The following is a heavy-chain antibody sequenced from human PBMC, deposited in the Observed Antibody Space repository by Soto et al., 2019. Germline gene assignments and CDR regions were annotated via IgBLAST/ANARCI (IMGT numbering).Heavy chain of an antibody. CDR2: VRTGGDST. J-gene: IGHJ4*02. Sequence: GGSLRLSCAASGFTFSTFSVSWVLQAPGKGLEWVSSVRTGGDSTNYAGSVRGRFTISRDNSRNTLYLQMHSLRAEDTAVYYCARVVLGNNYGGFDYWGPGTLVTVSS. V-gene: IGHV3-23*01. D-gene: IGHD5-18*01. CDR3: ARVVLGNNYGGFDY. CDR1: GFTFSTFS.